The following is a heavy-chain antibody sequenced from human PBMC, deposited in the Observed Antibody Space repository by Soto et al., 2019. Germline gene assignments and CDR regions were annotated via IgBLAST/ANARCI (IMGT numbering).Heavy chain of an antibody. CDR1: GFTFSTYN. V-gene: IGHV3-48*01. CDR3: ARDDYPYYDDSSGYHFDY. J-gene: IGHJ4*02. CDR2: ISDSSSTI. Sequence: EVQLVESGGGLVQPGGSLRLSCAASGFTFSTYNMNWVRQAPGKGLEWVSYISDSSSTIHYADSVKGRFTISRDNAKNSXYLQMNSLRAEDTAVYYCARDDYPYYDDSSGYHFDYWGQGALVTVPS. D-gene: IGHD3-22*01.